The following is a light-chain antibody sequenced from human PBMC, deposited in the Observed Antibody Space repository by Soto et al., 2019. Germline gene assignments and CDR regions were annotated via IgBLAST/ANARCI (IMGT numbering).Light chain of an antibody. CDR2: DVN. V-gene: IGLV2-11*01. CDR3: CSYAGSYTLDV. Sequence: QSALTQPRSVSGSPGQPVTVSCTGTSSDVGGYDFVSWYQQHPAKAPKLVIFDVNKRPSGVPDLFAGSKSGNTASLTISGLRAADEADYYCCSYAGSYTLDVFGAGTKLTVL. J-gene: IGLJ1*01. CDR1: SSDVGGYDF.